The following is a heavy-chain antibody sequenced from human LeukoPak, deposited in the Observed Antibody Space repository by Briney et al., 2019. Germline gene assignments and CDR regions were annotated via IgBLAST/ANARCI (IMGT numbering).Heavy chain of an antibody. J-gene: IGHJ6*02. CDR2: MNPNSGNT. D-gene: IGHD4-17*01. CDR3: ASCYGDYDSHYYYYGMDV. V-gene: IGHV1-8*01. Sequence: ASVNVSFKASGYTFTSYDINWVRQATGQGLEWMGWMNPNSGNTGYAQKFQGRVTMTRNTSISTAYMELSSLRSEDTAVYYCASCYGDYDSHYYYYGMDVWGQGTTVTVSS. CDR1: GYTFTSYD.